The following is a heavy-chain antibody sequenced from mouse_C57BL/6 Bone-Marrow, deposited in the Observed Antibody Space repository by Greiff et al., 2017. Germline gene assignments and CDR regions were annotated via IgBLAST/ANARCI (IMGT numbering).Heavy chain of an antibody. V-gene: IGHV1-26*01. D-gene: IGHD3-3*01. CDR1: GYTFTDYY. CDR2: INPNNGGT. J-gene: IGHJ4*01. Sequence: VQLQQSGPELVKPGASVKISCKASGYTFTDYYMNWVKQSHGKSLEWIGDINPNNGGTSYNQKFKGKATLTVDKSSSTAYMELRSLTSEDSAVYYCARADSLGDYWGQGTSVTVSS. CDR3: ARADSLGDY.